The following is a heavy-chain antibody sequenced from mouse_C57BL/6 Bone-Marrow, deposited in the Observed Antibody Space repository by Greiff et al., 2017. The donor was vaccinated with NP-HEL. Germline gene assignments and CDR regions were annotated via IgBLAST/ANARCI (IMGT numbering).Heavy chain of an antibody. J-gene: IGHJ4*01. CDR1: GFTFSSYG. CDR2: ISSGGSYP. CDR3: AKRPMITKDYAMDY. V-gene: IGHV5-6*01. Sequence: EVQRVESGGDLVKPGGSLKLSCAASGFTFSSYGMSWVRQTPDKRLEWVATISSGGSYPYYPDSVKGRFTISRDNAKNTLYLQMSSLKSEDTAMYYCAKRPMITKDYAMDYWGQGTSVTVSS. D-gene: IGHD2-4*01.